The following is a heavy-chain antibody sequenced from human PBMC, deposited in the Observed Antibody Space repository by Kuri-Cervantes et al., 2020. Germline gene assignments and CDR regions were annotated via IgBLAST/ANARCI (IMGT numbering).Heavy chain of an antibody. CDR3: AKRGLRLGELSY. CDR1: GFTFSSYG. D-gene: IGHD3-16*02. J-gene: IGHJ4*02. V-gene: IGHV3-30*02. Sequence: GESLKISCAASGFTFSSYGMHWVRQAPGKGLEWVAVIWYDGSNKYYADSVKGRFTISRDNSKNTLYLQMNSLRAEDTAVYYCAKRGLRLGELSYWGQGTLVTVSS. CDR2: IWYDGSNK.